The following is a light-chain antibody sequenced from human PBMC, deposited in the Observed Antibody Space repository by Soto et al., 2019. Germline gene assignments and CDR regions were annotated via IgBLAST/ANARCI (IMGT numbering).Light chain of an antibody. CDR3: QQNYSTPET. V-gene: IGKV1-39*01. CDR2: AAS. J-gene: IGKJ1*01. CDR1: QSISSF. Sequence: DIQMPQSPPSLSASVGDRVTITCRASQSISSFLNWYQQKPGQAPMLLIYAASSLQSWVPSRFRGSRSWTDFTLTISSLQLEDFATYYCQQNYSTPETFGQGTKVEI.